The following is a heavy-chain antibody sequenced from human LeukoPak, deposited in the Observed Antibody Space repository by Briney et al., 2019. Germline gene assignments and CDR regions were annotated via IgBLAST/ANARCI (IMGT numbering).Heavy chain of an antibody. V-gene: IGHV1-46*01. D-gene: IGHD2-15*01. CDR2: INPSGGST. J-gene: IGHJ5*02. CDR1: GYTFTSYY. CDR3: AREGGSNWFDP. Sequence: ASVKVSCKASGYTFTSYYMHWVRQAPGQGLEWMGIINPSGGSTSYAQKSQGRVTMTRDMSTSTVYMELSSLRSEDTAMYYCAREGGSNWFDPWGQGTLVTVSS.